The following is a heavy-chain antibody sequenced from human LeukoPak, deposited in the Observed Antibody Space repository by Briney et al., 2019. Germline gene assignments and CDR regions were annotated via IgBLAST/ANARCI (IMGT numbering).Heavy chain of an antibody. V-gene: IGHV3-48*03. Sequence: GGPLRLSCAASGFDLSTYEMNWVRQAPGKGLEWIADITISGHTKNYADSVKGRFSISRDNARTSLYLQMHSLRVEDTGVYYCARGDPHADLGGQGTLVTVSS. CDR3: ARGDPHADL. CDR1: GFDLSTYE. CDR2: ITISGHTK. J-gene: IGHJ5*02. D-gene: IGHD5-24*01.